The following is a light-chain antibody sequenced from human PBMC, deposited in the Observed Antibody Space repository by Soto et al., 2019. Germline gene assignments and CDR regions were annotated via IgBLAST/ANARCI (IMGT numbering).Light chain of an antibody. CDR1: QSVSSN. CDR2: AAS. Sequence: DIVMTQSPATLSVSPGERATLSCRASQSVSSNLAWYQQRPGQPPRLLIYAASRRATGIPDTFSGSGSGTDLTLTITRLEPEDFALYYCQQYGQSPRTFGQGTKVDI. CDR3: QQYGQSPRT. V-gene: IGKV3-20*01. J-gene: IGKJ1*01.